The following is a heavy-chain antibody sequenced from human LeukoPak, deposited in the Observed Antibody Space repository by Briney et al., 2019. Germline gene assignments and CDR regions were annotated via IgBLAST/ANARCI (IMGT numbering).Heavy chain of an antibody. Sequence: PGGSLRLSCAASGFTFSNAWMSWVRQAPGKGLEWVGRIKSKTDGGTTDYAAPVKGRFTISRDDSKNTLYLQMNSLKTEDTAVYYCTTDPPAYYYYYYMDVWGKGTTVTVSS. V-gene: IGHV3-15*01. CDR3: TTDPPAYYYYYYMDV. J-gene: IGHJ6*03. CDR1: GFTFSNAW. CDR2: IKSKTDGGTT.